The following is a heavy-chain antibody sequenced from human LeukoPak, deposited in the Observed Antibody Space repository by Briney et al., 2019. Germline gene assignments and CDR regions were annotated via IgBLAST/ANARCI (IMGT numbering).Heavy chain of an antibody. CDR3: AGYYDTSGHYVDY. CDR1: RFTFCSYG. CDR2: IYGGRST. V-gene: IGHV3-NL1*01. Sequence: GGSLRLSCAASRFTFCSYGMHWVRQAPGGGLEWVSAIYGGRSTHYADSVKGRFIISRDNSTNTLYLHMNTLRAEDTAVYYCAGYYDTSGHYVDYWGQGTLVTVSS. J-gene: IGHJ4*02. D-gene: IGHD3-22*01.